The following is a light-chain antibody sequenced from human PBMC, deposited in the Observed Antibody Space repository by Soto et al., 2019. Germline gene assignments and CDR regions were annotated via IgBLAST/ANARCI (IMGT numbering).Light chain of an antibody. CDR3: QQYGSSPWT. V-gene: IGKV3-20*01. CDR2: GAS. CDR1: QSVSSSY. Sequence: EIGLTQSPGTLSLSPGERATLSCRASQSVSSSYLAWYQQKPGQAPRPLIYGASSRAIGIPDRFSGSGSGTDFTLTISRLEPEDFAVYYCQQYGSSPWTFGQGTKVDI. J-gene: IGKJ1*01.